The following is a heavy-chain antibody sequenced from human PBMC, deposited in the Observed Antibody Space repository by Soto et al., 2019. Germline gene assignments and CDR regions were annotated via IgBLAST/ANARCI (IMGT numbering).Heavy chain of an antibody. CDR1: GGSVSSRSYY. D-gene: IGHD3-10*01. V-gene: IGHV4-61*01. CDR3: ARHNYGSGSQYFDY. CDR2: IYYSGST. J-gene: IGHJ4*02. Sequence: SETLSLTCTVAGGSVSSRSYYWSWIRQPPGKGLEWIGYIYYSGSTNYNPSLKSRVTISVDTSKNQFSLKLNSMTAADTAVYYCARHNYGSGSQYFDYWGQGTLVTVSS.